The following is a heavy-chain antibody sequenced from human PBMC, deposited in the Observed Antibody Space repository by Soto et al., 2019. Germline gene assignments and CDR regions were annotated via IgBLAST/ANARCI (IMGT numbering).Heavy chain of an antibody. D-gene: IGHD2-15*01. J-gene: IGHJ4*02. V-gene: IGHV4-30-2*01. Sequence: TLSLTCAVSSGSISSGGYSWSWIRQPPGKGLEWIGYIYHSGSTYYNPSLKSRVTISVDRSKNQFSLKLSSVTAADTAVYYCARARGGCSGGSCYFDYWGQGTLVTVSS. CDR3: ARARGGCSGGSCYFDY. CDR2: IYHSGST. CDR1: SGSISSGGYS.